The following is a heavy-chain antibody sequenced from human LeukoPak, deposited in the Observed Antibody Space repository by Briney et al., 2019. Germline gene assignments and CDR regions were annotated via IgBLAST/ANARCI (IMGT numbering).Heavy chain of an antibody. CDR2: IYYRGYT. CDR1: GDSVSSNY. CDR3: AGQAIHQLPEY. D-gene: IGHD2-2*01. Sequence: PSETLSLTCTVSGDSVSSNYWSWIRQPPERGLEWIGYIYYRGYTNYNPSLKSRITISVDPSKNQFFLDLGSVTAADPAVYYCAGQAIHQLPEYWGQGTLVTVSS. V-gene: IGHV4-59*08. J-gene: IGHJ1*01.